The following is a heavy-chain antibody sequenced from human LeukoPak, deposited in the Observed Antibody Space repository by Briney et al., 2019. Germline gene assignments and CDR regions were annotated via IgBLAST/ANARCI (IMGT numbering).Heavy chain of an antibody. CDR2: IWHDGGRK. CDR1: GFTFGTHG. D-gene: IGHD5-12*01. Sequence: QPGGSLRLSCVVSGFTFGTHGFHWVRQAPGKGLEWVSVIWHDGGRKEYADSVRGRFTISRDNSNLYLQMNSLRAEDTAIYYCARDIGNSGFNLDYWGQGTPVTVSS. J-gene: IGHJ4*02. V-gene: IGHV3-33*01. CDR3: ARDIGNSGFNLDY.